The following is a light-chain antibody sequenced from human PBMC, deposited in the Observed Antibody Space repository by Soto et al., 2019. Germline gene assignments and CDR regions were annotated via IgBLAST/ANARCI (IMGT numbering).Light chain of an antibody. V-gene: IGKV3-15*01. CDR2: GAS. CDR3: QQYNNWTSLT. CDR1: QSVRSN. J-gene: IGKJ4*01. Sequence: EIVMTQSPATLSVSPGERATLSCRASQSVRSNLAWYQQKPGQAPRLLIYGASTRATGIPARFSGSGSGTEFTLTISSLQSEDFAVYYWQQYNNWTSLTFGGGTKVEIK.